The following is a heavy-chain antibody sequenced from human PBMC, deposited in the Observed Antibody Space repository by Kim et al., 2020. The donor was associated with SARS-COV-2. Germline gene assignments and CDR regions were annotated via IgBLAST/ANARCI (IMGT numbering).Heavy chain of an antibody. Sequence: TYHAASVKARFTISRDNSKNTLYLQMNSLRAEDTAIYYCAKRLVSGTFDYWGQGTLVTVSS. J-gene: IGHJ4*02. D-gene: IGHD1-20*01. CDR2: T. V-gene: IGHV3-23*01. CDR3: AKRLVSGTFDY.